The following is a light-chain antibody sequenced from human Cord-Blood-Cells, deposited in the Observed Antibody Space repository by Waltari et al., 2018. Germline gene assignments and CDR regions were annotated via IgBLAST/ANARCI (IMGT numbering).Light chain of an antibody. CDR1: QDISNY. CDR2: DAS. J-gene: IGKJ5*01. Sequence: DIQMTQSPSSLSASVGDRVTITFQASQDISNYLNWDQQKPGKAPKLLIYDASNLETGVPSRFSGSGSGTDFTFTISSLQPEDIATYYCQQYDNLPITFGQGTRLEIK. V-gene: IGKV1-33*01. CDR3: QQYDNLPIT.